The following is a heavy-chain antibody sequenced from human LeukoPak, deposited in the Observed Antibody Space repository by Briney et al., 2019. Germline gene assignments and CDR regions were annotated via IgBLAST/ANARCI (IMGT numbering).Heavy chain of an antibody. Sequence: ASPCLSLTCTVSGGSISSGSYYWSWIRQPAGKGLEWIGRIYASGSTNYIPSLKSRVTIAVDTSKHQLSLKLSSAAAADTAVYYCARGSRRWLQSGMDVWGQGTTVTVSS. CDR3: ARGSRRWLQSGMDV. D-gene: IGHD5-24*01. CDR2: IYASGST. J-gene: IGHJ6*02. V-gene: IGHV4-61*02. CDR1: GGSISSGSYY.